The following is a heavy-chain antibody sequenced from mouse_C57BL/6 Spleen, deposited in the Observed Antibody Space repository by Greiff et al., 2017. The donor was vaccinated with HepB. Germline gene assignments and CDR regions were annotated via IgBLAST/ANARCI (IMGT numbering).Heavy chain of an antibody. V-gene: IGHV5-17*01. CDR3: ARPYGNYDDY. D-gene: IGHD2-1*01. Sequence: EVQRVESGGGLVKPGGSLKLSCAASGFTFSDYGMHWVRQAPEKGLDWVAYISSGSSTIYYADTVKGRFTIAKDNAKNTLFLQMTILRSEDTAMYYCARPYGNYDDYWGQGTTLTVSS. J-gene: IGHJ2*01. CDR2: ISSGSSTI. CDR1: GFTFSDYG.